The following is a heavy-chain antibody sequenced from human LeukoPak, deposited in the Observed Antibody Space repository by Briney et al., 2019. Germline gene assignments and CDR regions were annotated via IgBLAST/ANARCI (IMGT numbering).Heavy chain of an antibody. D-gene: IGHD3-3*01. Sequence: GGSLRLSCAASEFTFSNYAMSWVRQAPGKGLEWVSGISGSGGSTYYADSVKGRFTSSRDNAKNSLYLQMNSLRAEDTAVYYCARDGANDFWSGYPGNWFDPWGQGTLVTVSS. CDR1: EFTFSNYA. J-gene: IGHJ5*02. V-gene: IGHV3-23*01. CDR3: ARDGANDFWSGYPGNWFDP. CDR2: ISGSGGST.